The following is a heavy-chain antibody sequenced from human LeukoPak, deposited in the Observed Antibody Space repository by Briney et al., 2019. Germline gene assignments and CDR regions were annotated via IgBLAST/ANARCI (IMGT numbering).Heavy chain of an antibody. V-gene: IGHV3-66*01. CDR3: ARDSGAYCGGDCYGAFDI. CDR2: IYSGGST. Sequence: GGSLRLSCAASGFTVSSNYMSWVRQAPGKGLEWVSVIYSGGSTYYADSVKGRFTISRDNSKNTLYLQMNSLRAEDTAVYYCARDSGAYCGGDCYGAFDIWGQGTMVTVSS. CDR1: GFTVSSNY. J-gene: IGHJ3*02. D-gene: IGHD2-21*02.